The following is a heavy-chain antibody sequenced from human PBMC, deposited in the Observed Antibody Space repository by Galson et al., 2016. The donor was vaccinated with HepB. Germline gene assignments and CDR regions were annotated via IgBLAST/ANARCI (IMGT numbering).Heavy chain of an antibody. Sequence: SLRLSCAASGFTFNNYGMTWVRQAPGKGLEVVSSISRSGDSTDYADSVKGRCTISRDNSKNTLSLQMNSLRVEDTAVYYCVQGSTAPAAWGKGTTVIVSS. CDR2: ISRSGDST. D-gene: IGHD1-26*01. CDR3: VQGSTAPAA. V-gene: IGHV3-23*01. CDR1: GFTFNNYG. J-gene: IGHJ6*04.